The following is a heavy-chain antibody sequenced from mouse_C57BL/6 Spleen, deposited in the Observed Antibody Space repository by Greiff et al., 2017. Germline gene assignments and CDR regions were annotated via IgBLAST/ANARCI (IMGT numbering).Heavy chain of an antibody. CDR3: ARYDSRRGFHWYFDV. Sequence: VQLQQSGPELVKPGASVKIPCKASGYTFTDYNMDWVKQSHGKSLEWIGDINPNNGGTIYNQKFKGKATLTVDKSSSTASMELRSLTSEDTAVDYCARYDSRRGFHWYFDVWGTGTTVTVSS. CDR1: GYTFTDYN. V-gene: IGHV1-18*01. CDR2: INPNNGGT. D-gene: IGHD2-4*01. J-gene: IGHJ1*03.